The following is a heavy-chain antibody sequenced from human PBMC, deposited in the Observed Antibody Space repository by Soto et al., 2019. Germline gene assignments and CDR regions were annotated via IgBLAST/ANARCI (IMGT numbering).Heavy chain of an antibody. D-gene: IGHD3-9*01. V-gene: IGHV2-70*11. J-gene: IGHJ4*02. CDR1: GFSLRTSGMC. CDR3: ARMGQYYDILTGYWSGYYFDY. CDR2: IDWDDDK. Sequence: SGPTLVNPTQTLTLTCTFSGFSLRTSGMCVSWIRQPPGKALEWLARIDWDDDKYYSTSLKTRLTISKDTSKNQVVLTMTNMDPVDTATYYCARMGQYYDILTGYWSGYYFDYWGQGTLVTVSS.